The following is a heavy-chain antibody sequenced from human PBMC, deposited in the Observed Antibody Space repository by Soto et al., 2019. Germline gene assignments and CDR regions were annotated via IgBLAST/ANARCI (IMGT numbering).Heavy chain of an antibody. D-gene: IGHD3-22*01. J-gene: IGHJ1*01. CDR1: GASISSTYW. CDR3: ARDLEYYPDGSGQIRYFQH. CDR2: IYHSGNT. V-gene: IGHV4-4*02. Sequence: QVQLQESGPGLVKPSGTLSLTCAVSGASISSTYWWSWVRQPPRKGLKWIGEIYHSGNTDYNPSLKSRVTISVDKSKNQFSLRLTSVTAADTAVYYCARDLEYYPDGSGQIRYFQHWGQGTLVTVSS.